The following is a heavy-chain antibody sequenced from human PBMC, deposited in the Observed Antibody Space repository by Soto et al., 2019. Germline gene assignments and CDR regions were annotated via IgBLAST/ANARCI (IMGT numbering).Heavy chain of an antibody. CDR2: INHSGGI. V-gene: IGHV4-34*01. Sequence: SETLSLTCAVEVGSFGGFSGSWIRQPPGKGLEWIGEINHSGGIDYNPSLKSRVTISVDTSKNQFSLKLSSVTAADTAVYYCARDPKGYCSGGSCYPALYYGMDVWGQGTTVTVSS. CDR1: VGSFGGFS. J-gene: IGHJ6*02. CDR3: ARDPKGYCSGGSCYPALYYGMDV. D-gene: IGHD2-15*01.